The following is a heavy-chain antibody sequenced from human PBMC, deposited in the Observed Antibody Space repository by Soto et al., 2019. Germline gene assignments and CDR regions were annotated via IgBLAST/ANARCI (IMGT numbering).Heavy chain of an antibody. CDR2: AAYSGGT. D-gene: IGHD2-15*01. J-gene: IGHJ5*02. CDR3: ARARDCSGGSCYSWWFDP. V-gene: IGHV4-39*07. CDR1: GGSIANNNYF. Sequence: NPSETLSLTCTVSGGSIANNNYFWGWVRQPPGKGLEWIGSAAYSGGTYKNPSLKSRVTISVDTSKNQFSLKLSSVTAADTAVYYCARARDCSGGSCYSWWFDPWGQGTLVTVSS.